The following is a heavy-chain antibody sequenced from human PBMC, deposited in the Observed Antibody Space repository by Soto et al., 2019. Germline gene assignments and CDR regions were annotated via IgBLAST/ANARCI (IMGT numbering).Heavy chain of an antibody. CDR1: GGSISSGGYY. Sequence: QVQLQESGPGLVKPSQTLSLTCTVSGGSISSGGYYWSWIRQHPGKGLEWIGYIYYSGSTYYNPSLKSRVTISVDTSKNQFSLNLSSVTAADTAVYYCARDRRRTWYFDYWGQGTLVTVSS. J-gene: IGHJ4*02. CDR2: IYYSGST. CDR3: ARDRRRTWYFDY. V-gene: IGHV4-31*03.